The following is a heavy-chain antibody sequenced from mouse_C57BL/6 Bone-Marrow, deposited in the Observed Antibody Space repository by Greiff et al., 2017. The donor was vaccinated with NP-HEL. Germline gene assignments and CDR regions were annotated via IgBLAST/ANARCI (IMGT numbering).Heavy chain of an antibody. Sequence: VHVKQSGPVLVKPGASVKMSCKASGYTFTDYYMNWVKQSHGKSLEWIGVINPYNGGTSYNQKFKGKATLTVDKSSSTAYMELNSLTSEDSAVYYCARDGGWLLSFAYWGQGTLVTVSA. CDR1: GYTFTDYY. CDR3: ARDGGWLLSFAY. CDR2: INPYNGGT. J-gene: IGHJ3*01. D-gene: IGHD2-3*01. V-gene: IGHV1-19*01.